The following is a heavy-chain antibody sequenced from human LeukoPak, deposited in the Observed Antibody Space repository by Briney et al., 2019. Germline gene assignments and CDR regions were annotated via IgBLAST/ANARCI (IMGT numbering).Heavy chain of an antibody. Sequence: GGSLRLSCAASGFTFSSYAMSWVRQAPGKGLEWVSAISGSGGSTYYADSVKGRFTISRDNSKNTLYLQMNSLRAGDTAVYYCAKALWGTSCCYCVDYWGQGTLVTVSS. CDR1: GFTFSSYA. CDR2: ISGSGGST. CDR3: AKALWGTSCCYCVDY. V-gene: IGHV3-23*01. D-gene: IGHD2-2*01. J-gene: IGHJ4*02.